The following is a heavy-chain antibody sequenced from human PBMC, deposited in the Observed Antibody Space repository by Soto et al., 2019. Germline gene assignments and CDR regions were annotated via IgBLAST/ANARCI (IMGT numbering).Heavy chain of an antibody. D-gene: IGHD4-17*01. V-gene: IGHV4-34*01. CDR2: INHSGST. J-gene: IGHJ4*02. Sequence: KASETLSLTCAVYGGSFSGYYWSWIRQPPGKGLEWIGEINHSGSTNYNPSLKSRVTISVDTSKNQFSLKLSSVTAADTAVYYCASSDYENDYWGQGTLVTVSS. CDR3: ASSDYENDY. CDR1: GGSFSGYY.